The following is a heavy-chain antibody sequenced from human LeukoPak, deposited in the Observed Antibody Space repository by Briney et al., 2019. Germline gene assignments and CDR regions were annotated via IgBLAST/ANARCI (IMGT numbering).Heavy chain of an antibody. CDR3: VSSISGWYRFQY. V-gene: IGHV3-23*01. Sequence: KAGGSLRLSCAASGFTFSNYAMSWVRQAPGKGLEWVSAISGSGGNTYYADSVEGRFTISRDNSRSTLYLQMNSLRAEDTAVYYCVSSISGWYRFQYWGQGTLVTVSS. D-gene: IGHD6-19*01. CDR2: ISGSGGNT. CDR1: GFTFSNYA. J-gene: IGHJ4*02.